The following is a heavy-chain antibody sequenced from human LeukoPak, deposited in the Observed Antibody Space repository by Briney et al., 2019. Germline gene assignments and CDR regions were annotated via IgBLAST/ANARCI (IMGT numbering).Heavy chain of an antibody. D-gene: IGHD2-2*01. CDR2: IYHSGST. J-gene: IGHJ5*02. CDR3: ARDRQYQPNWFDP. Sequence: SETLSLTCTVSGYSISSGYYWGWIRQPPGKGLEWIGSIYHSGSTYYNPSLKSRVTISVDTSKNQFSLKLSSVTAADTAVYYCARDRQYQPNWFDPWGQGTLVTVSS. CDR1: GYSISSGYY. V-gene: IGHV4-38-2*02.